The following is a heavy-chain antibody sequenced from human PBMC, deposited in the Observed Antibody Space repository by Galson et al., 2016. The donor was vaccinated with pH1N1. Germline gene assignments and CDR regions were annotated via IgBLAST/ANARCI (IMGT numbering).Heavy chain of an antibody. CDR2: FHHTDGT. V-gene: IGHV4-39*07. D-gene: IGHD6-19*01. CDR3: ARSAQWLLYSRFGP. CDR1: GGSISSDTYY. J-gene: IGHJ5*02. Sequence: LSLTCTVSGGSISSDTYYWGWIRQPPGKGLEWIGSFHHTDGTYYNPSLKSRVTISVDTSKSQISLTLSSVSAADTAMYYCARSAQWLLYSRFGPWGQGILVTVSS.